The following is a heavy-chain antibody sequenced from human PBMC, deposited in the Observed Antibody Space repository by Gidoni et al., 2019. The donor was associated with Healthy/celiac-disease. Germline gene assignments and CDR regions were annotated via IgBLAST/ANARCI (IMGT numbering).Heavy chain of an antibody. D-gene: IGHD3-3*01. CDR2: ISGSGGST. V-gene: IGHV3-23*01. CDR3: ASESGITIFS. J-gene: IGHJ3*01. Sequence: EVQRLESGGGLVQPGGSLRLSCADSGFTFSSYAMRWVRQAPGKGLEWVSAISGSGGSTYYADSVKGRFTISRDNSKNTLYLQMNSLRAEDTAVYYCASESGITIFSWGQGTMVTVSS. CDR1: GFTFSSYA.